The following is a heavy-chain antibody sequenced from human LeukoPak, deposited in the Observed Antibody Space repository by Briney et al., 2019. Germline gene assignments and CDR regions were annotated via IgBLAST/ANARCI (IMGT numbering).Heavy chain of an antibody. Sequence: GGSLRLSCAASGFTFSDHFLAWVRQAPGKGLEWVSLIKIDGSTYYPDSVKGRFTISRDNSKNMVYLQMSRLRAEDTAVYYCARHDYLGDWGQGTLVTVSS. CDR2: IKIDGST. V-gene: IGHV3-53*01. CDR3: ARHDYLGD. CDR1: GFTFSDHF. J-gene: IGHJ4*02.